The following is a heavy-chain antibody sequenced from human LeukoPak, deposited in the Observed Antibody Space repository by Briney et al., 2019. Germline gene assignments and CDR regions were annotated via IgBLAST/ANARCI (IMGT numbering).Heavy chain of an antibody. Sequence: ASVTVSCKFSGNSLSELSIQWVRQAPGKGLECMGGFDPEEAKMVYAQNFQGRVTMAEDTSTQTAYIELSGLTSDDTSVYYCTTRSGDFWSGFVNWGQGSLVTVSS. CDR3: TTRSGDFWSGFVN. CDR2: FDPEEAKM. V-gene: IGHV1-24*01. J-gene: IGHJ4*02. CDR1: GNSLSELS. D-gene: IGHD3-3*01.